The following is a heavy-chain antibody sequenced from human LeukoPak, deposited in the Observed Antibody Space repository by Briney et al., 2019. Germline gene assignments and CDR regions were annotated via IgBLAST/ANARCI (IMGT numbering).Heavy chain of an antibody. CDR3: ATTSSGWGNWFDH. D-gene: IGHD6-19*01. J-gene: IGHJ5*02. V-gene: IGHV4-34*01. CDR1: GGSFSGYY. Sequence: SETLSLTCAVYGGSFSGYYWSWIRQPPGKGREWIGEINHSGSTNYNPSLKSRVTISVDTSKNQFSLKLSSVTAADTAVYYCATTSSGWGNWFDHWGQGTLVTVSS. CDR2: INHSGST.